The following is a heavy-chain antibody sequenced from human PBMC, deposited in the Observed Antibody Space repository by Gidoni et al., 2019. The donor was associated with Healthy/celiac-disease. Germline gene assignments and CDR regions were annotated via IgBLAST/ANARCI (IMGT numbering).Heavy chain of an antibody. D-gene: IGHD3-3*01. V-gene: IGHV3-23*01. CDR3: AKVLTMFGVVGSFDY. CDR1: GFTFSSYA. Sequence: EVQLLESGGGLVQSGGSLRLSCAASGFTFSSYAMSWVRQAPGKGVEWVSAISGSGGSTYYADAVKGRFTISRDNSKNTLYLQMNSLRAEDTAVYYCAKVLTMFGVVGSFDYWGQGTLVTGSS. J-gene: IGHJ4*02. CDR2: ISGSGGST.